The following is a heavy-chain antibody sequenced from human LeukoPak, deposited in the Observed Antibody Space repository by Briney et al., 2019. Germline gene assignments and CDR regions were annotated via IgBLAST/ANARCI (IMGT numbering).Heavy chain of an antibody. Sequence: SQTLSLTCAISGDSVSSNSGAWNWIRQSPSRGLEWLGRIYYRSKWSTDYAVSLKSRITINRDTSKNQFSLQLNSVTPEDTALYYCTRWYWGRGFDIWGQGTMVTVSS. CDR3: TRWYWGRGFDI. CDR1: GDSVSSNSGA. CDR2: IYYRSKWST. V-gene: IGHV6-1*01. J-gene: IGHJ3*02. D-gene: IGHD7-27*01.